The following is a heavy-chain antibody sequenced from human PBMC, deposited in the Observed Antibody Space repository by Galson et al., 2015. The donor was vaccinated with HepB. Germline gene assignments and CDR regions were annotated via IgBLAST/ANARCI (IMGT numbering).Heavy chain of an antibody. J-gene: IGHJ5*02. D-gene: IGHD6-19*01. V-gene: IGHV1-18*01. CDR1: GYTFTSYG. CDR3: ARVLYSSCPGIAVAGRSHWFDP. CDR2: ISSYNGNT. Sequence: SAKVSCKASGYTFTSYGISWGRQPPGQGLEWMGWISSYNGNTNYTQKLQGRVTMTTDTSTSTAYMELRILRSDDTAVYYCARVLYSSCPGIAVAGRSHWFDPWGQGTLVTVSS.